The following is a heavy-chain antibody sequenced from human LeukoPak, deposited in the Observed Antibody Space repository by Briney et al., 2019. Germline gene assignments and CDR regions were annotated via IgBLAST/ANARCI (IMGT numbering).Heavy chain of an antibody. V-gene: IGHV4-59*01. Sequence: SETLSLTCSVSGGSISSYYWSWIRQPPGKGLEWIGYIYYSGSTNYNPSLKSRVTISLDTSKNQFSLKLSSVTAADTAVYYCARRTNSGYDLHYFDYWGQGTLVTVSS. CDR1: GGSISSYY. J-gene: IGHJ4*02. CDR3: ARRTNSGYDLHYFDY. D-gene: IGHD5-12*01. CDR2: IYYSGST.